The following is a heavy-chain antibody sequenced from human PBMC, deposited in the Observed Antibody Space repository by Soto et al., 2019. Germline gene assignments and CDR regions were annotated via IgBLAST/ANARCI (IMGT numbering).Heavy chain of an antibody. Sequence: QVQLVQSGAEVKKPGSSVKVSCKASGGTFSSYAISWVRQAPGQGLEGMGGIIPIFGTANYAQKFQGRVTITADESTSTAYMELSSLRSEDTAVYYCAREHCSGGSCYSQPYYYYYGMDVWGQGTTVTVSS. D-gene: IGHD2-15*01. CDR2: IIPIFGTA. V-gene: IGHV1-69*01. CDR1: GGTFSSYA. CDR3: AREHCSGGSCYSQPYYYYYGMDV. J-gene: IGHJ6*02.